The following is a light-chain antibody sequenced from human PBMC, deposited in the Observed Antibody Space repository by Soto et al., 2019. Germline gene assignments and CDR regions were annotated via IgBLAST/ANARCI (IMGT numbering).Light chain of an antibody. CDR3: CSYAGTTTWV. J-gene: IGLJ3*02. CDR2: EVT. CDR1: SSDVGSHNF. V-gene: IGLV2-23*02. Sequence: QSALTQPASVSGSPGQSITISCTGTSSDVGSHNFVSWYQQRPGKAPKLIIFEVTKRPSGVSNRFSASKSGNTVSLTISGVQAEDEADYYCCSYAGTTTWVFGGGTKVTVL.